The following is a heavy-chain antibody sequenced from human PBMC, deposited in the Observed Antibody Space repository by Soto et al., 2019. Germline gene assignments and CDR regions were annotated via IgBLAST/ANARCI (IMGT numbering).Heavy chain of an antibody. CDR1: GFTFSSYS. V-gene: IGHV3-48*02. J-gene: IGHJ6*02. CDR3: ARAVVVPAAMSGYYYYYGMDV. Sequence: EVQLVASGGGLVQPGGSLRLSCAASGFTFSSYSVNWVRQAPGKGLEWVSYISSSSSTIYYADSVKSRFTISRDNAKNSLYLQMNSLRDEDTAVYYCARAVVVPAAMSGYYYYYGMDVWGQGTTVTVSS. D-gene: IGHD2-2*01. CDR2: ISSSSSTI.